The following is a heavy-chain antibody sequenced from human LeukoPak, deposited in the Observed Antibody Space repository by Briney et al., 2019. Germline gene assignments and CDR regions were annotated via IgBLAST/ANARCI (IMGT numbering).Heavy chain of an antibody. Sequence: GGSLRLSCAASGLTISSSGMSWVRQAPGKGLEWVSAISGSGDRTHYADSVRGRFTISRDTSKDTLYLQMNSLRADDTAVYYCARFDFRPDRRWIQLWNRPDYWGQGTLVTVSS. D-gene: IGHD5-18*01. CDR1: GLTISSSG. J-gene: IGHJ4*02. CDR3: ARFDFRPDRRWIQLWNRPDY. V-gene: IGHV3-23*01. CDR2: ISGSGDRT.